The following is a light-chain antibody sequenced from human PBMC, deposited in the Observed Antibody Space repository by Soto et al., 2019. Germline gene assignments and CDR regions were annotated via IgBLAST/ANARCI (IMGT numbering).Light chain of an antibody. J-gene: IGKJ4*01. Sequence: DIVMTQSPDSLAVSLGERATINCKSSQSVLYSSNNRNYLAWYQQKPGQPPKLLIYWASTRESGVPDRFSGSGSGTDFSFTISSLQAEDAAVYYCQQYYSRPLTFGGGTKVELK. CDR2: WAS. CDR1: QSVLYSSNNRNY. V-gene: IGKV4-1*01. CDR3: QQYYSRPLT.